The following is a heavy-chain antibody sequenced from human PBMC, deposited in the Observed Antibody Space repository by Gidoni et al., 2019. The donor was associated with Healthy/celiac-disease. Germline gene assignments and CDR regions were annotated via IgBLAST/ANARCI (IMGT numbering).Heavy chain of an antibody. D-gene: IGHD6-19*01. CDR1: GLTFDDYA. CDR2: ISWNSGSI. J-gene: IGHJ6*02. Sequence: EVQLVESGGGLVQPGRSLRRSCAASGLTFDDYAMHWVRQAPGKGLEWVSGISWNSGSIGYADSVKGRFTISRDNAKNSLYLQMNSLRAEDTALYYCAKDSRVEDRGWSSYYYYYGMDVWGQGTTVTVSS. V-gene: IGHV3-9*01. CDR3: AKDSRVEDRGWSSYYYYYGMDV.